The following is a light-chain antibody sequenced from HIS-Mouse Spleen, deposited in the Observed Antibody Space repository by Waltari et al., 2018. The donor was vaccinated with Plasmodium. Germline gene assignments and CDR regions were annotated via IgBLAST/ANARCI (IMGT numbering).Light chain of an antibody. CDR3: QQYGSSPLT. CDR1: PSVSSSY. Sequence: EIVLTQSPGTLSLSPGERATLSCRASPSVSSSYLAWYQQKPGQDPRLLIYGASSRATGIPDRFSGSGSGTDFTLTISRLEPEDFAVYYCQQYGSSPLTFGGGTKVEIK. J-gene: IGKJ4*01. V-gene: IGKV3-20*01. CDR2: GAS.